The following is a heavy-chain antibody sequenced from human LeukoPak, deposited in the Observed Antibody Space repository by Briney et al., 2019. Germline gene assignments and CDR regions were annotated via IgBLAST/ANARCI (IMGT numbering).Heavy chain of an antibody. CDR1: GYTFTSYG. Sequence: ASVKVSCKASGYTFTSYGIIWVRQAPGQGLEWMGWISAYNGNTNYAQKVQGRVTMTTDTSTSTAYMELRTLTSDDTAVYYCARSTYFYDNSDHYRAPDYWGQESLVTVSP. D-gene: IGHD3-22*01. CDR2: ISAYNGNT. V-gene: IGHV1-18*01. CDR3: ARSTYFYDNSDHYRAPDY. J-gene: IGHJ4*02.